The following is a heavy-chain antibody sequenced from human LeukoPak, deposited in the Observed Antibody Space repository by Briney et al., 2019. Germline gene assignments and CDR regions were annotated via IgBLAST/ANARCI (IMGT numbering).Heavy chain of an antibody. CDR2: IYTSGST. CDR1: GGSISSYY. V-gene: IGHV4-4*07. Sequence: SETLSLTCTVPGGSISSYYWSWIRQPAGKGLEWIGRIYTSGSTNYNPSLKSRVTMSVDTSKNQFSLKLSSVTAADTAVYYCAREGGGKAIQLWLLDYWGQGTLVTVSS. J-gene: IGHJ4*02. CDR3: AREGGGKAIQLWLLDY. D-gene: IGHD5-18*01.